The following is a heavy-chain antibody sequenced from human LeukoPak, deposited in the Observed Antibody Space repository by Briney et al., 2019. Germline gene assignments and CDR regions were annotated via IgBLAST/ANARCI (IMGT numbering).Heavy chain of an antibody. V-gene: IGHV3-66*01. CDR2: IYSGGST. CDR1: GFTVSSNY. CDR3: AREGSGWADWYFDL. Sequence: GGSLRLSCAASGFTVSSNYMSWVRQAPGKGLEWVSVIYSGGSTYYADSVKGRFTISRDNSKSTLYLQMNSLRAEDTAVYYCAREGSGWADWYFDLWGRGTLVTVSS. J-gene: IGHJ2*01. D-gene: IGHD6-19*01.